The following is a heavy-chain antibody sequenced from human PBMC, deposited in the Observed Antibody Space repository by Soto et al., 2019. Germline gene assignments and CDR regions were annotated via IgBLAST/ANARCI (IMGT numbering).Heavy chain of an antibody. V-gene: IGHV3-7*03. CDR2: IKQDGSEK. CDR3: ARDLKGPGDPTYYFDF. CDR1: GFTFSSYW. Sequence: GGSLRLSCAASGFTFSSYWMSWVRQAPGKGLEGVANIKQDGSEKYYVDSVKGRFTISRDNAKNSLYLQMNSLRAEDTAVYYCARDLKGPGDPTYYFDFWGQGTLVTVSS. J-gene: IGHJ4*02. D-gene: IGHD7-27*01.